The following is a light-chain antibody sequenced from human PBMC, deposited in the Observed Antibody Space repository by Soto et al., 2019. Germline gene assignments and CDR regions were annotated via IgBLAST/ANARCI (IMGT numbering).Light chain of an antibody. CDR3: SSFTTSSTLVV. CDR2: EVN. J-gene: IGLJ2*01. Sequence: QSALTQPASVSGSPGQSITISCTGTSSDIGGYNFVSWYQHHPGKAPKLMIYEVNNRPSGVSSRFSGSKSGNTASLTISGLQTEGEADYYCSSFTTSSTLVVFGGGTKVTVL. CDR1: SSDIGGYNF. V-gene: IGLV2-14*01.